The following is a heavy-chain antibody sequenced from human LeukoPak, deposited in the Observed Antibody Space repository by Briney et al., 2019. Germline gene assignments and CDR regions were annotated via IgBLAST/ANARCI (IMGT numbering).Heavy chain of an antibody. CDR2: IYYSGST. J-gene: IGHJ5*02. CDR1: GGSISSYY. CDR3: AGVSYERFDP. D-gene: IGHD3-16*01. V-gene: IGHV4-59*01. Sequence: SETLSLTCTVSGGSISSYYWSWIRQPPGKGLEWIGYIYYSGSTNYNPSLKSRVTISVDTSKNQFSLKLSSVTAADTAVYYCAGVSYERFDPWGQGTLVTVSS.